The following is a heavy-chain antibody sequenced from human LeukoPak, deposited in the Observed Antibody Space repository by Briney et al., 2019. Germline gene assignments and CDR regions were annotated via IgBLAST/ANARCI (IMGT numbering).Heavy chain of an antibody. J-gene: IGHJ4*02. Sequence: TSGGSLRLSCAASGFTFSSYSMNWVRQAPGKGLEWVSSISSSSSYIYYADSVKGRFTISRDNAKNSLYLQMNSLRAEDTAVYYCASGGPSGYSYGCYYWGQGTLVTVSS. V-gene: IGHV3-21*01. D-gene: IGHD5-18*01. CDR1: GFTFSSYS. CDR3: ASGGPSGYSYGCYY. CDR2: ISSSSSYI.